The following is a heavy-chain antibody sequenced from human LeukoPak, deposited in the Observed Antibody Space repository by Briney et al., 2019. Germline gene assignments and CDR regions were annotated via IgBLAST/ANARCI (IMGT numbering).Heavy chain of an antibody. CDR1: GGSISSSSYY. Sequence: SETLSLTCTVSGGSISSSSYYWGWIRQPPGKGLEWIGSIYYSGSTYYNPSLKSRVTISVDTSKNQFSLKLSSVTAADTAVYYCARHDGLERSAFDYWGQGTLVTVSS. J-gene: IGHJ4*02. D-gene: IGHD1-1*01. V-gene: IGHV4-39*01. CDR2: IYYSGST. CDR3: ARHDGLERSAFDY.